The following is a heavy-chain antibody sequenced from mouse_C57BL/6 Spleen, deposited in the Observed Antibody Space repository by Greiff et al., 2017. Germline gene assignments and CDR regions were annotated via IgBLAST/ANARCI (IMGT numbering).Heavy chain of an antibody. Sequence: EVKLMESGGGLVKPGGSLKLSCAASGFTFSSYAMSWVRQTPEKRLEWVATISDGGSYTYYPDNVKGRFTISRDNAKNNLYLQMSHLKSEDTAMYYCARDQAGGYAMDYWGQGTSVTVSS. CDR2: ISDGGSYT. CDR1: GFTFSSYA. J-gene: IGHJ4*01. V-gene: IGHV5-4*01. D-gene: IGHD3-2*02. CDR3: ARDQAGGYAMDY.